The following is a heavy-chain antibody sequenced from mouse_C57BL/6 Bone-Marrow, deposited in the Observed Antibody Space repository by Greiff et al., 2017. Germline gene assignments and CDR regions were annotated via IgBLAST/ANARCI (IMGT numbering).Heavy chain of an antibody. Sequence: LVESGPELVKPGASVQLSCKASGYTFTSYDINWVKQRPGQGLEWIGWIYPRDGSTKYNEKFKGKATLTVDTSSSTAYMELHSLTSEDSAVYFCARGGFAYWGQGTLVTVSA. V-gene: IGHV1-85*01. CDR2: IYPRDGST. CDR3: ARGGFAY. CDR1: GYTFTSYD. J-gene: IGHJ3*01.